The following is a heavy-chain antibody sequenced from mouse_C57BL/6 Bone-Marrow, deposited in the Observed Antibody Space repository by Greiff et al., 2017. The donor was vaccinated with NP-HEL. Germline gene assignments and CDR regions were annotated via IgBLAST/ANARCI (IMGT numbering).Heavy chain of an antibody. CDR3: ASAYYSNPFAY. Sequence: DVQLQESGPVLVKPGASVKMSCKASGYTFTDYYINWVKQSHGKSLEWIGVINPYNGGTSYNQKFKGKATLTVDKSSSTAYMELNSLTSEDSAVYYCASAYYSNPFAYWGQGTLVTVSA. D-gene: IGHD2-5*01. CDR2: INPYNGGT. J-gene: IGHJ3*01. V-gene: IGHV1-19*01. CDR1: GYTFTDYY.